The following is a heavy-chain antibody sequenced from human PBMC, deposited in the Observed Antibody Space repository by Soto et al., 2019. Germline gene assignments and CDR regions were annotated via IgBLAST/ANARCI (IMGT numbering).Heavy chain of an antibody. CDR1: GGTFSSYA. J-gene: IGHJ6*02. D-gene: IGHD5-18*01. Sequence: SVKVSCKASGGTFSSYAISWVRQAPGQGLEWMGGIIPIFGTANYAQKFQGRVTITADESTSTAYMELSSLRSEDTAVYYCARARYSYGYSYYYGMDVWGQGTTVTVSS. CDR2: IIPIFGTA. V-gene: IGHV1-69*13. CDR3: ARARYSYGYSYYYGMDV.